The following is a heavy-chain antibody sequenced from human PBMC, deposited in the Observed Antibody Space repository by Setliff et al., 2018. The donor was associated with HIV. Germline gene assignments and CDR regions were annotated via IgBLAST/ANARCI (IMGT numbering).Heavy chain of an antibody. Sequence: ASVKVSCKASGYTFTTYGINWVRQAPGQGLEWMGWSSAYNGNTNYAQKLQGRVTMTTDTSTSTAYMELRSLRSEDTAVYFCASKGGSENYPDSDAFDIWGQGTLVTVSS. V-gene: IGHV1-18*01. CDR2: SSAYNGNT. CDR1: GYTFTTYG. CDR3: ASKGGSENYPDSDAFDI. J-gene: IGHJ3*02. D-gene: IGHD3-10*01.